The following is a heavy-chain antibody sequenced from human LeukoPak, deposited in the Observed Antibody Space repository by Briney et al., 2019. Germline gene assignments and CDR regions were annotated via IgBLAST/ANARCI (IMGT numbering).Heavy chain of an antibody. CDR3: APLNGCDSSGYSSY. Sequence: GGSLRLSCAASGFTFSSYAMSWVRQAPGKGLEWVSAISGSGGSTYYADSVKGRFTISRDNSKNTLYLQMNSLRAEDTAVYYCAPLNGCDSSGYSSYWGQGTLVTVSS. V-gene: IGHV3-23*01. CDR1: GFTFSSYA. J-gene: IGHJ4*02. D-gene: IGHD3-22*01. CDR2: ISGSGGST.